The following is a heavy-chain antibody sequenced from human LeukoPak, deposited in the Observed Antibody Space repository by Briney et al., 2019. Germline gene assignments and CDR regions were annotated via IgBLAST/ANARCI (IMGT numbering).Heavy chain of an antibody. V-gene: IGHV3-30*04. CDR2: ISYDGSNK. CDR1: GFTFSSSA. CDR3: ARGSLGYCDSTSCFIQFDY. J-gene: IGHJ4*02. Sequence: RGSLRLSCAASGFTFSSSAIHWVRQAPGKGLEWVAVISYDGSNKNYADSVKGRFTISRDNSKNTLYLQMNSLRAEDTAVYYCARGSLGYCDSTSCFIQFDYWGQGTLVTVSS. D-gene: IGHD2-2*01.